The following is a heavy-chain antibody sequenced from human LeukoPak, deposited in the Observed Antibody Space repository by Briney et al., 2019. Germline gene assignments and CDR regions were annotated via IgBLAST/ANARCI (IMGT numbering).Heavy chain of an antibody. V-gene: IGHV4-34*01. CDR1: GGSFSVYY. Sequence: SETLSLTCAVYGGSFSVYYWSWIRQPPGKGLEWIGEVNHSGSTNYNPSLKSRVTISVDTSKNQFSLKLSSVTAADTAVYYCARINYYGSGTYYASIDYGLDVWGPGTTVIVSS. CDR2: VNHSGST. D-gene: IGHD3-10*01. CDR3: ARINYYGSGTYYASIDYGLDV. J-gene: IGHJ6*02.